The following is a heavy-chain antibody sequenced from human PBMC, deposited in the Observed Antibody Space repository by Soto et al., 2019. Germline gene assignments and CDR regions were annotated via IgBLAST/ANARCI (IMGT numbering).Heavy chain of an antibody. Sequence: PGESLKISCKGSGYSFTSYWIGWVRQMPGKGLEWMGIIYPGDSDTRYSPSFQGQVTISADKSISTAYLQWSSLKASDTAMYYCARLRRGLRAVAGKEFDYWGQGTLVTVSS. D-gene: IGHD6-19*01. CDR2: IYPGDSDT. J-gene: IGHJ4*02. CDR1: GYSFTSYW. V-gene: IGHV5-51*01. CDR3: ARLRRGLRAVAGKEFDY.